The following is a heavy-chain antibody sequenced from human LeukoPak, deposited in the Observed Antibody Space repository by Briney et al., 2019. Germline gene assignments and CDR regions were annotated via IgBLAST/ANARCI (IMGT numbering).Heavy chain of an antibody. D-gene: IGHD6-6*01. Sequence: SQTLSLTCTVSGASISSGGYYWSWIRQHPWKGLEWIGYIYNSGSTYYNPSLKSRITISVDTSQNQFSLKLSSVTAADTVVYYCARAYSPSSLYFDYWGQGTLVTVSS. CDR3: ARAYSPSSLYFDY. V-gene: IGHV4-31*03. CDR1: GASISSGGYY. CDR2: IYNSGST. J-gene: IGHJ4*02.